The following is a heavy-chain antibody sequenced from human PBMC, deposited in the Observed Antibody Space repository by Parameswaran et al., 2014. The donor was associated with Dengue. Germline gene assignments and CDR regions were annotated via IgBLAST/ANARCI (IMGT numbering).Heavy chain of an antibody. J-gene: IGHJ4*02. Sequence: WIRQPPGKGLEWVAVISYDGSNKYYADSVKGRFTISRDNSKNTLYLQMNSLRAEDTAVYYCAKDPCSSTSCYVVYWGQGTLVTVSS. D-gene: IGHD2-2*01. CDR3: AKDPCSSTSCYVVY. CDR2: ISYDGSNK. V-gene: IGHV3-30*18.